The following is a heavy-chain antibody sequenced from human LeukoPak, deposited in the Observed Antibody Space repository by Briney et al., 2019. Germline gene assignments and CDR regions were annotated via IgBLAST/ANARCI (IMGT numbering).Heavy chain of an antibody. CDR1: GGSISSYY. J-gene: IGHJ4*02. V-gene: IGHV4-59*12. CDR2: IYHSGST. D-gene: IGHD3-16*01. CDR3: ARVRTPYYFDY. Sequence: KPSETLSLTCTVSGGSISSYYWSWIRQPPGKGLEWIGYIYHSGSTYYNPSLKSRVTISVDRSKNQFSLKLSSVTAADTAVYYCARVRTPYYFDYWGQGTLVTVSS.